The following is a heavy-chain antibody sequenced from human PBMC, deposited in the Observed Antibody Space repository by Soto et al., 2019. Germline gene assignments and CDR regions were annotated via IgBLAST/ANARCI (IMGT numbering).Heavy chain of an antibody. V-gene: IGHV5-51*01. CDR3: ARGDYDILTGDFKSYYGMDV. J-gene: IGHJ6*02. CDR1: GYSFSGYY. CDR2: IYPGDSDT. D-gene: IGHD3-9*01. Sequence: PGESLTISCKGSGYSFSGYYIGWVRQMPGKVLEWMGIIYPGDSDTRYSPSFQGQVTISADKSIRTAYLQWSSLKASDTAIYYCARGDYDILTGDFKSYYGMDVWGQGTTVTVSS.